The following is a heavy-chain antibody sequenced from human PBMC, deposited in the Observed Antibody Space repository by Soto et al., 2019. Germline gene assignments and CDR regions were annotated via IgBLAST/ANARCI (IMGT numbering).Heavy chain of an antibody. J-gene: IGHJ6*02. CDR2: IYYSGST. D-gene: IGHD1-26*01. Sequence: SETLSLTCSVSGGSISSYYWSWIRQPPGKGLEWIGYIYYSGSTNYNPSLRGRVTISLDTSRNQFSLNLSSVSAADTAVYYCARQVGNTGYYYYGIDVWGQGTTVTVSS. V-gene: IGHV4-59*01. CDR1: GGSISSYY. CDR3: ARQVGNTGYYYYGIDV.